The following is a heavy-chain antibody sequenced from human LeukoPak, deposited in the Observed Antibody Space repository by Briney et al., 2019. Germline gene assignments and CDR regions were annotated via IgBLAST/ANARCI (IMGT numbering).Heavy chain of an antibody. J-gene: IGHJ4*02. CDR3: ARDPPYYDNSGYYYDY. V-gene: IGHV3-21*01. CDR1: GFTFSDAW. D-gene: IGHD3-22*01. Sequence: GGSLRLSCAASGFTFSDAWMSWVRQAPGKGLEWVSSISGSSLYIYYADSVKGRFTISRDNAKNSLYLQMNSLRAEDTAVYYCARDPPYYDNSGYYYDYWGQGTLVTVSS. CDR2: ISGSSLYI.